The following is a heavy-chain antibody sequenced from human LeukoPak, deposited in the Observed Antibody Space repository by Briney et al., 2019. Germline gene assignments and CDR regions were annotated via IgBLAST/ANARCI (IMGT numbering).Heavy chain of an antibody. Sequence: GGSLRLSCAASGFTFSSYSMNWVRQAPGKGLEWVSSISSSSSYIYYADSVKGRFTISRDNAKNSLYLQMNSLRAEDTAVYYCAREPKYCSGGSCQDYWGQGTLATVSS. J-gene: IGHJ4*02. CDR1: GFTFSSYS. V-gene: IGHV3-21*01. CDR2: ISSSSSYI. CDR3: AREPKYCSGGSCQDY. D-gene: IGHD2-15*01.